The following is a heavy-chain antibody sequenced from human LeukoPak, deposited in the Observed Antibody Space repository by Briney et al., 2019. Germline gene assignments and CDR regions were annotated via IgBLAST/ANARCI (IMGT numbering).Heavy chain of an antibody. CDR2: ISVSGGST. D-gene: IGHD3-22*01. CDR1: GLTFSSYA. Sequence: GGCLRLSCAASGLTFSSYAMSWVRHAPGEGLEWVSAISVSGGSTYYADSVKGRFTISRDNSKNTLYLQMNSLRAEDTAVYYCAKGASSGPDSRGAFDIWGQGTMVTVSS. V-gene: IGHV3-23*01. CDR3: AKGASSGPDSRGAFDI. J-gene: IGHJ3*02.